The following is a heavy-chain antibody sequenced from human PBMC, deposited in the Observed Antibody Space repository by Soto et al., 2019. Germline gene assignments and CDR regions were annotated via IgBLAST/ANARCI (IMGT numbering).Heavy chain of an antibody. V-gene: IGHV4-39*01. D-gene: IGHD3-10*01. J-gene: IGHJ4*02. CDR2: FYYSGST. CDR1: GGSISSRSYY. CDR3: ARQVVDGTLASSWSFDY. Sequence: QLQLQESGPGLVKPSETLSLTCTVSGGSISSRSYYWVWISQPPGKGLERIGSFYYSGSTYYNPSLKSRVTVSRDTSDNHFSQKVRSVSAADTVVYYCARQVVDGTLASSWSFDYWGQGTLVTVSS.